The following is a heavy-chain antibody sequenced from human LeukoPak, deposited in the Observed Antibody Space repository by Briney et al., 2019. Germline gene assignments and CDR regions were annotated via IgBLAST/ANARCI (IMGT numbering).Heavy chain of an antibody. CDR2: INPNSGGT. D-gene: IGHD6-13*01. Sequence: GASVKVSCKASGYTFTGYYMHWVRQAPGQGLEWMGWINPNSGGTNYAQKFQGRVTMTRDTSISTAYMELSRLRSDDTAVYYCAREGIAAAGSSFDYWGQGTLVTVSS. CDR1: GYTFTGYY. J-gene: IGHJ4*02. CDR3: AREGIAAAGSSFDY. V-gene: IGHV1-2*02.